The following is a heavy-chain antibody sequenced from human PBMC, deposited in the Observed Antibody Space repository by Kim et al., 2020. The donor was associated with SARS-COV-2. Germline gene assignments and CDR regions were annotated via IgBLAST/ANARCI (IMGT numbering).Heavy chain of an antibody. D-gene: IGHD3-10*01. J-gene: IGHJ4*02. Sequence: GGSLRLSCAASGFTFSSLWMNWVRQAPGKGLEWVANIKQDGSEKYYVDSVKGRFTISRDNAKNSLYLQMNSLRAEDTAVYYCAEGRGLEKWGQGVLVAVS. CDR3: AEGRGLEK. CDR2: IKQDGSEK. V-gene: IGHV3-7*01. CDR1: GFTFSSLW.